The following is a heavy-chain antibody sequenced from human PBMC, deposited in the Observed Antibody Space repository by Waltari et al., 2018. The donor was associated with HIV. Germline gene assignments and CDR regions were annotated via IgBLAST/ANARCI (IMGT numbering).Heavy chain of an antibody. CDR2: INHSGST. CDR3: ARGAWFDP. CDR1: GGSFSGYY. Sequence: QVQLQQWGAGLLKPSETLSLTCAVYGGSFSGYYCSWIRQPPGKGLEWIGEINHSGSTNYNPSLKSRVTISVDTSKNQFSLKLSSVTAADTAVYYCARGAWFDPWGQGTLVTVSS. J-gene: IGHJ5*02. V-gene: IGHV4-34*01.